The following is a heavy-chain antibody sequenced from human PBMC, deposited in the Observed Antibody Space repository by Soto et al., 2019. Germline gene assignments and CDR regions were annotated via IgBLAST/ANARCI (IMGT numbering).Heavy chain of an antibody. V-gene: IGHV5-51*01. J-gene: IGHJ4*02. CDR2: IYPGDSDT. CDR1: GYSFTSYW. D-gene: IGHD2-15*01. CDR3: AREVRPYCSGGSCYRNNFDY. Sequence: PGESLKISCKGSGYSFTSYWIGWVRQMPGKGLEWMGIIYPGDSDTRYSPSFQGQVTISADKSISTAYLQWSSLKASDTAMYYCAREVRPYCSGGSCYRNNFDYWGQGTLVTVSS.